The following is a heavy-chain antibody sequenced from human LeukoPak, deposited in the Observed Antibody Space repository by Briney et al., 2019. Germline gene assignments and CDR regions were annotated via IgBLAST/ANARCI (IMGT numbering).Heavy chain of an antibody. D-gene: IGHD3-22*01. CDR1: GGSISSYY. CDR2: IYHSGRT. V-gene: IGHV4-59*01. CDR3: ARGVVITLFDY. J-gene: IGHJ4*02. Sequence: PSETLSLTCTVSGGSISSYYWGWIRQPPGKGLEWIGYIYHSGRTNYSPSLKSRVTISVDTSRNQFSLKLSSVTAADRAVYYCARGVVITLFDYWGQGTLVTVSS.